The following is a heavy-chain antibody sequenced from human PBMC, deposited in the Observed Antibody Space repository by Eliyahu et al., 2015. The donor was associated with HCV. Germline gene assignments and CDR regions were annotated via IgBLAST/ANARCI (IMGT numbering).Heavy chain of an antibody. J-gene: IGHJ4*02. V-gene: IGHV3-33*01. D-gene: IGHD3-10*01. CDR2: IWYDGSNK. CDR3: ARNQGYYGSGGIDY. CDR1: GFTFSTYG. Sequence: QVQLVESGGGVVQPGRSLRLSCAASGFTFSTYGMHWVRQAPGKGLEWMAVIWYDGSNKYYADSVKGRFIISRDNSKNTLYLQMNSLRAEDTAVYYCARNQGYYGSGGIDYWGQGTLVTVSS.